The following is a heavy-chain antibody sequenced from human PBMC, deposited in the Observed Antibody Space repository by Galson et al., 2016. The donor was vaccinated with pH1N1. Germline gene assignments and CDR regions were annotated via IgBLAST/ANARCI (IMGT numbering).Heavy chain of an antibody. Sequence: SLRLSCAASGFSFSNYSMNWVRQAPGKGLEWISYISNSDTTYNARSVKGRFTISRDNAKRSVYLQMDKLRVEDTAVYYCARAGIVAPCEATPYYYYYYYMDVSGKGTTVTVSS. V-gene: IGHV3-48*01. CDR1: GFSFSNYS. D-gene: IGHD5-12*01. CDR3: ARAGIVAPCEATPYYYYYYYMDV. J-gene: IGHJ6*03. CDR2: ISNSDTT.